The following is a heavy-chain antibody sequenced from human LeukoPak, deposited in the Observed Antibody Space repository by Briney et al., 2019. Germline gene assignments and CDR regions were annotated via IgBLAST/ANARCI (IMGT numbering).Heavy chain of an antibody. D-gene: IGHD3-3*01. CDR2: ISAYNGDT. CDR1: GYTFISYG. Sequence: ASVKVSCKASGYTFISYGITWVRQAPGQGLEWMGWISAYNGDTNYAQKLQGRVTMTRNTSISTAYMELSSLRSEDTAVYYCARGFVPRYYDFWSGSVNWFDPWGQGTLVTVSS. J-gene: IGHJ5*02. V-gene: IGHV1-18*01. CDR3: ARGFVPRYYDFWSGSVNWFDP.